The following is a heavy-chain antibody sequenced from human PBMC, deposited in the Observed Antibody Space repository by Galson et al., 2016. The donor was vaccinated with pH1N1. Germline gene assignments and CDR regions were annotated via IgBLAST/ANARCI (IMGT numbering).Heavy chain of an antibody. V-gene: IGHV4-4*07. D-gene: IGHD6-13*01. CDR1: GGSISGYF. CDR3: ATSAAGTSDYYYGLDV. CDR2: FQISGIT. J-gene: IGHJ6*02. Sequence: ETLSLTCTVSGGSISGYFWSWVRQPAGKGLEWIGRFQISGITNYNPSLKSRVAMSVDTSNNQFSLMLSSVTAADTAVYYCATSAAGTSDYYYGLDVWGQGTSVTVSS.